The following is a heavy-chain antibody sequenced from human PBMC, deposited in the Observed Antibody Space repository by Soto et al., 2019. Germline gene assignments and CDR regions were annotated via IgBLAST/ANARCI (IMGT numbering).Heavy chain of an antibody. CDR2: ISYDGSNK. Sequence: QVQLVESGGGVVQPGRSLRLSCAASGFTFSSYGMHWVRQAPGQGLEWVAVISYDGSNKYYADSVKGRFTMSRDKSKNTLYLQMDSLRAEDTAVYYCAKYYSKDGDVLPYYQQGMDVWGPGTTVTVSS. CDR3: AKYYSKDGDVLPYYQQGMDV. D-gene: IGHD4-4*01. V-gene: IGHV3-30*18. J-gene: IGHJ6*02. CDR1: GFTFSSYG.